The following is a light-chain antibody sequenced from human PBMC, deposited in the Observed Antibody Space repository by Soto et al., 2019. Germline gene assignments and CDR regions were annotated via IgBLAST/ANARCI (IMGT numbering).Light chain of an antibody. CDR2: YDS. V-gene: IGLV3-21*04. Sequence: SYELTQPPSVSVAPGKTARITWGGNNIGSKSVHWYQQKPGQAPVLVIYYDSDRPSGIPERFSGSNSGNTATLTISRVEAGDEAYYYCQVWASSSDLSYVFGTGTKVTVL. CDR3: QVWASSSDLSYV. CDR1: NIGSKS. J-gene: IGLJ1*01.